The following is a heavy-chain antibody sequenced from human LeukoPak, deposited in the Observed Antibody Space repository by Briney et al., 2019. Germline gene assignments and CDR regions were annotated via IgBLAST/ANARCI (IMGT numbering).Heavy chain of an antibody. CDR2: ILHGGGT. J-gene: IGHJ5*02. Sequence: SETLSLTCAVSGGSINSDSWSWIRQPPGKGLEWVGYILHGGGTYSNPSLKSRVTISVDRSKNQFSLKLTSVTAADTAVYYCARSLFRDSSSWKGWFDPWGQGTLVTVSS. D-gene: IGHD6-13*01. CDR3: ARSLFRDSSSWKGWFDP. CDR1: GGSINSDS. V-gene: IGHV4-30-2*01.